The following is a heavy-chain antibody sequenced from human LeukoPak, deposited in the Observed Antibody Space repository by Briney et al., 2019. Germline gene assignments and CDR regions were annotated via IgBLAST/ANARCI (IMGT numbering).Heavy chain of an antibody. CDR2: INHSGST. CDR3: AREGFCTNGVCLPPPSAFWFDP. D-gene: IGHD2-8*01. J-gene: IGHJ5*02. V-gene: IGHV4-34*01. CDR1: GGSFGGYY. Sequence: SETLSLTCAVYGGSFGGYYWSWIRQPPGKGLEWIGEINHSGSTNYNPSLKSRVTISVDTSENQFSLKLSSVTAADTAVYYCAREGFCTNGVCLPPPSAFWFDPWGQGTLVTVSS.